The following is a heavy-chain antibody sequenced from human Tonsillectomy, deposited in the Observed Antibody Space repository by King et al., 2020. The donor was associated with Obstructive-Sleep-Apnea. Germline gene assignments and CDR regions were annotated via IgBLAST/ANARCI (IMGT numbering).Heavy chain of an antibody. Sequence: VQLQESGPGLVKPSETLSLTCAVSGGSISSYSWSWIRQPPGKGLEWLGYIYYSGTTNYNPSLKGRVTISVATSQNQVSLKLTSLTAADTVVYYCASSPGAVAGTWYLDLWGRGTLVTVSS. J-gene: IGHJ2*01. V-gene: IGHV4-59*01. CDR3: ASSPGAVAGTWYLDL. CDR1: GGSISSYS. CDR2: IYYSGTT. D-gene: IGHD6-19*01.